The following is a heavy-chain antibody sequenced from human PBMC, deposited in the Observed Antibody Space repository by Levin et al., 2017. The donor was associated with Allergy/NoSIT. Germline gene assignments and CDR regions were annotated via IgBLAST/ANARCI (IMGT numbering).Heavy chain of an antibody. Sequence: PGGSLRLSCKASGGTFSSYAISWVRQAPGQGLEWMGGIIPIFGTANYAQKFQGRVTITADKSTSTAYMELSSLRSEDTAVYYCARKILDPSGYDDYWGQGTLVTVSS. CDR1: GGTFSSYA. CDR2: IIPIFGTA. V-gene: IGHV1-69*06. CDR3: ARKILDPSGYDDY. D-gene: IGHD5-12*01. J-gene: IGHJ4*02.